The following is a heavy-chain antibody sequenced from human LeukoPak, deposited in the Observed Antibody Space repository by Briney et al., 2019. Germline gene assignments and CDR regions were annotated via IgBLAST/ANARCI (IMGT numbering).Heavy chain of an antibody. CDR2: INHSGST. V-gene: IGHV4-34*01. CDR3: AGRYYDYVWGSYRPKSFDY. CDR1: GGSFSGYY. J-gene: IGHJ4*02. D-gene: IGHD3-16*02. Sequence: SETLSLTCAVYGGSFSGYYWSWIRQPPGKGLAWIGEINHSGSTNYNPSLKSRVTISVDTSKNQFSLKLSSVTAADTAVYYCAGRYYDYVWGSYRPKSFDYWGQGTLVTVSS.